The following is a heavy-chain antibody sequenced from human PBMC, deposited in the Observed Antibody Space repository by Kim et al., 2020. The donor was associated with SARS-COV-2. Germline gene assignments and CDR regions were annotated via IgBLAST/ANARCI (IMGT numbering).Heavy chain of an antibody. D-gene: IGHD3-10*01. CDR2: ISWNSGSI. CDR3: AKDINTQYYYAQFDP. J-gene: IGHJ5*02. V-gene: IGHV3-9*01. CDR1: GFTFDDYA. Sequence: GGSLRLSCAASGFTFDDYAMHWVRQAPGKGLEWVSGISWNSGSIGYADSVKGRFTISRDNAKNSLYLQMNSLRAEDTALYYCAKDINTQYYYAQFDPWGQGTLVTVSS.